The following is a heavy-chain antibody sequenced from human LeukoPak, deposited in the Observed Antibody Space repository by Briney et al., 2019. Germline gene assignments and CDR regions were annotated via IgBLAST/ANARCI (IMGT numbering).Heavy chain of an antibody. CDR1: GFTFSNYW. V-gene: IGHV3-7*01. J-gene: IGHJ3*02. Sequence: GRSLRLSCAASGFTFSNYWMGWVRQAPGKGLEWVANIKQDESEKYYVDSVKGRFTISRDNAKNSLYMQMNSLRAEDTAVYYCARLWKFWGAFDIWGQGTMVTVSS. CDR2: IKQDESEK. CDR3: ARLWKFWGAFDI. D-gene: IGHD3-16*01.